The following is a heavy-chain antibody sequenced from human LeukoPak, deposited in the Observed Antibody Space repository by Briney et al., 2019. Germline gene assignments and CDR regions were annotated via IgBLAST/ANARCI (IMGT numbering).Heavy chain of an antibody. CDR1: GASITSYY. V-gene: IGHV4-4*09. Sequence: PSETLSLTCTVSGASITSYYWTWIRQPPGKELEWIGNIYTTADIYFNPSLKSRVSISLNASKSQFSLKVFSATAADTAIYYCARSPFVGGVGATSWYFDLWGRGALVTVSS. CDR2: IYTTADI. D-gene: IGHD1-26*01. CDR3: ARSPFVGGVGATSWYFDL. J-gene: IGHJ2*01.